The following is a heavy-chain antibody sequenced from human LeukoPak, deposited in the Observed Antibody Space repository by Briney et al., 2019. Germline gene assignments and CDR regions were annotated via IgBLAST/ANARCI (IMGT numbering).Heavy chain of an antibody. Sequence: ASVKVSCKASGGTFSSYAISWVRQAPGQGLEWMGGIIPIFGTANYAQKFQGRVTITADESTRTAYMELSSLRSEDTAVYYCARELESEYCGGDCPHTNWFDPWGQGTLVTVSS. CDR2: IIPIFGTA. CDR3: ARELESEYCGGDCPHTNWFDP. V-gene: IGHV1-69*13. J-gene: IGHJ5*02. CDR1: GGTFSSYA. D-gene: IGHD2-21*01.